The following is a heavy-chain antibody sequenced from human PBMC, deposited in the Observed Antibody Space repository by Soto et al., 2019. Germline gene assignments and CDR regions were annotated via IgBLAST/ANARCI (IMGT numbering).Heavy chain of an antibody. V-gene: IGHV3-23*01. CDR2: MSGDGRT. CDR1: GFTFSDSV. J-gene: IGHJ4*02. Sequence: GGSLRLSCVGSGFTFSDSVMAWVRQAPGKGLEWLSVMSGDGRTRYAWSVTGRFTNSRDNSKNTQYLQMRSLRAEDAAAYYCVKWHTANFDSLPFTGFDFWGQGTQVTVSS. CDR3: VKWHTANFDSLPFTGFDF. D-gene: IGHD3-22*01.